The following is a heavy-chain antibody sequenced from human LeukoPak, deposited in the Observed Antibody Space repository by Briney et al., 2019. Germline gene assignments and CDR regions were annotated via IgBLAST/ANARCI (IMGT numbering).Heavy chain of an antibody. Sequence: GGSLRLSCAASGFTFSSYAMSWVRQAPGKGLEWVSAISGSGGSTYYADSVKGRFTISRDNFKNTLYLQMNSLRAEDTAVYYCAKDSRYSSSWYNRVYWGQGTLVTVSS. J-gene: IGHJ4*02. CDR3: AKDSRYSSSWYNRVY. V-gene: IGHV3-23*01. D-gene: IGHD6-13*01. CDR1: GFTFSSYA. CDR2: ISGSGGST.